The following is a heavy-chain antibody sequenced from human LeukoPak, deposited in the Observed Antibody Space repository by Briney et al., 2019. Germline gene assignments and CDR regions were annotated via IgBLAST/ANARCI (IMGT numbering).Heavy chain of an antibody. V-gene: IGHV3-43*02. Sequence: GGPLRIFCAASGFMFDEYPMHWVRQVPERALECVSLLSGDGVSSSYADSVKGRFTISRDNNNSSLSLQMRRLTTEDTAFYYCVRERFSHTSNYFDNWGQGILVTVSS. D-gene: IGHD3-3*01. J-gene: IGHJ4*02. CDR2: LSGDGVSS. CDR3: VRERFSHTSNYFDN. CDR1: GFMFDEYP.